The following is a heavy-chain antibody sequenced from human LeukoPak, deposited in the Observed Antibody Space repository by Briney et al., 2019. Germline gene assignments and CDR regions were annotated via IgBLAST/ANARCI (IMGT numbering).Heavy chain of an antibody. V-gene: IGHV4-59*01. CDR3: ARVTIFGARGYYYGMDV. CDR2: IYYSGST. CDR1: GGSISSYY. Sequence: PSETLSLTCTVSGGSISSYYWSWIQQPPGKGLEWIGYIYYSGSTNYNPSLKSRVTISVDTSKNQFSLKLSSVTAADTAVYYCARVTIFGARGYYYGMDVWGQGTTVTVSS. D-gene: IGHD3-3*01. J-gene: IGHJ6*02.